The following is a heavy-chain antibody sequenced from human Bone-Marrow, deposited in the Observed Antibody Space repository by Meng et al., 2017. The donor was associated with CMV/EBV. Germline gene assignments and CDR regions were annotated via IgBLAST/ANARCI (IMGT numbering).Heavy chain of an antibody. J-gene: IGHJ4*02. CDR2: INSDGSST. V-gene: IGHV3-74*01. D-gene: IGHD1-7*01. Sequence: GESLKISCAASGFTFSSYWMHWVRQAPGKGLVWVSRINSDGSSTSYADSVKGRFTISRDNAKNTLYLQMNSLRAEDTAVYYCASHHNWNYLLYWGQGTLVTFSS. CDR3: ASHHNWNYLLY. CDR1: GFTFSSYW.